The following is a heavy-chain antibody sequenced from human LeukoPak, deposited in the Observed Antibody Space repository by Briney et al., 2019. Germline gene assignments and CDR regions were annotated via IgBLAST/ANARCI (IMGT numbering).Heavy chain of an antibody. CDR1: GGSISSYY. CDR3: ARDLAAAGPAGYYYYYGMDV. D-gene: IGHD6-13*01. CDR2: IYYSGST. V-gene: IGHV4-59*01. J-gene: IGHJ6*04. Sequence: SETLSLTCTVSGGSISSYYWSWIRQPPGKGLEGIGYIYYSGSTNYNPSLKSRVTISVDTSKNQFSLKLSSVTAADTAVYYCARDLAAAGPAGYYYYYGMDVWGKGTTVTVSS.